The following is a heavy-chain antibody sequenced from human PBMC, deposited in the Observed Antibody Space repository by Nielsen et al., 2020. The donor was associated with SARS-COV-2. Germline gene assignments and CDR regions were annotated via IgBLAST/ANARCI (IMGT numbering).Heavy chain of an antibody. CDR2: IVVGSGNT. CDR1: GFTFTSSA. J-gene: IGHJ1*01. CDR3: AAVGRTVAVYFQH. Sequence: SVKVSCKASGFTFTSSAMQWVRQARGQRLEWIGWIVVGSGNTNYAQKFQERVTITRDMSTSTAYMELSSLRSEDTAVYYCAAVGRTVAVYFQHWGQGTTVTVSS. V-gene: IGHV1-58*02. D-gene: IGHD4-17*01.